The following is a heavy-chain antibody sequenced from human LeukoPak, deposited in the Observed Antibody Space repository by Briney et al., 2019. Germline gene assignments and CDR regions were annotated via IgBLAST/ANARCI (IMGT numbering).Heavy chain of an antibody. Sequence: GGSLRLSCAASGFTFSSYAMSWVRQAPGKGLEWDSGVSGSGGSTYYADSVKGRFTISRDNSKNTLYLQMNRLRAEDTAVYYCAKDLDIVATITGNWGQGTLVTVSS. D-gene: IGHD5-12*01. CDR2: VSGSGGST. J-gene: IGHJ4*02. CDR3: AKDLDIVATITGN. CDR1: GFTFSSYA. V-gene: IGHV3-23*01.